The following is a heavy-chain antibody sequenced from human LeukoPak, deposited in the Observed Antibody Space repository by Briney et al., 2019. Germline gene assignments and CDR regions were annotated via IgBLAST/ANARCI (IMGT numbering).Heavy chain of an antibody. Sequence: ASVKVSCKASGGTFSSYAISWVRQAPGQGLEWMGGIIPIFGTANYAQKFQSRVTITADESTSTAYMELSSLRSEDTAVYYCARVILSAAAGLLFDYWGQGTLVTVSS. CDR2: IIPIFGTA. D-gene: IGHD6-13*01. CDR1: GGTFSSYA. CDR3: ARVILSAAAGLLFDY. J-gene: IGHJ4*02. V-gene: IGHV1-69*13.